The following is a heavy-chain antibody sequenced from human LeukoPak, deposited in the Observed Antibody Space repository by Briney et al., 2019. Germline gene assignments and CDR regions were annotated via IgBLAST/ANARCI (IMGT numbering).Heavy chain of an antibody. CDR1: GGSISSYY. V-gene: IGHV4-4*07. Sequence: SETLSLTCTVSGGSISSYYWSWIRQPAGEGVEWIGRIYTSGSTNYNPCLKSRVTMSVDTSKNQFSLKLSSVTAADTAVYYCARGALMVYATYYYYYYMDVWGKGTTVTVS. D-gene: IGHD2-8*01. J-gene: IGHJ6*03. CDR2: IYTSGST. CDR3: ARGALMVYATYYYYYYMDV.